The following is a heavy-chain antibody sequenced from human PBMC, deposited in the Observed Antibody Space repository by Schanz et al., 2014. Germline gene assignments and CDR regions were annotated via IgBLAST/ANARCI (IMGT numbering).Heavy chain of an antibody. J-gene: IGHJ4*02. CDR1: GYTFTVYY. D-gene: IGHD5-12*01. CDR2: INPNSGAT. V-gene: IGHV1-2*02. Sequence: QVQWVQSGADVKKPGTAVKVSCKASGYTFTVYYMHWVRQAPGQGLEWLGWINPNSGATSSAQKFQGRVTMTRDTSSSTVYMQLSSLTSDDTAIYYCARVTTGYDSWGQGTLVTVSS. CDR3: ARVTTGYDS.